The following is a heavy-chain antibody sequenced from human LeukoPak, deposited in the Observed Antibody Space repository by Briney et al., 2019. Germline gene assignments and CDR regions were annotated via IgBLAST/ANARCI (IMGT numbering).Heavy chain of an antibody. CDR1: GFTFDVYA. V-gene: IGHV3-43D*04. Sequence: GGSLRLSCAASGFTFDVYAMHWVRQAPGKGLEWVSLISWDGGSTYYADSVKGRFTISRDNSKNSLYLQMNSLRAEDTALYYCAKDGLFGVVTPYYYYYMDVWGKGTTVTVSS. CDR2: ISWDGGST. J-gene: IGHJ6*03. CDR3: AKDGLFGVVTPYYYYYMDV. D-gene: IGHD3-3*01.